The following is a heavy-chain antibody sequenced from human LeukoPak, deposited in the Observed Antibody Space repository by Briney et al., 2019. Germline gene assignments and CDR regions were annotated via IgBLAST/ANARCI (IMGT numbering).Heavy chain of an antibody. CDR1: GGSFSGYY. CDR2: INHSGST. D-gene: IGHD3-10*01. Sequence: SETLSLTCAVYGGSFSGYYWSWIRQPPGKGLEWIGEINHSGSTNYNPSLKSRVTISVDTSKNQFSLKLSSVPAADTAVYYCARLPRGVVGWFGPLPWGQGTLVTVSS. J-gene: IGHJ5*02. V-gene: IGHV4-34*01. CDR3: ARLPRGVVGWFGPLP.